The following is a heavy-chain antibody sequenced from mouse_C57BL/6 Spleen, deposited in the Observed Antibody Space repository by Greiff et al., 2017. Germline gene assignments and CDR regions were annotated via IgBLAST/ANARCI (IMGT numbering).Heavy chain of an antibody. CDR2: IRSKSNNYAT. V-gene: IGHV10-1*01. CDR1: GFSFNTYA. D-gene: IGHD3-2*02. CDR3: VRRDSSGYFDY. Sequence: EVKLVESGGGLVQPKGSLKLSCAASGFSFNTYAMNWVRQAPGKGLEWVARIRSKSNNYATYYADSVKDRFTISRDDSESMLYLQMNNLKTEDTAMYYCVRRDSSGYFDYWGQGTTLTVSS. J-gene: IGHJ2*01.